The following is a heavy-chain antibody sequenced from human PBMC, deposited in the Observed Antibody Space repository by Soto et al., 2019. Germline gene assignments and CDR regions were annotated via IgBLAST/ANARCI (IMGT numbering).Heavy chain of an antibody. V-gene: IGHV1-69*02. CDR2: VMPMVGMS. D-gene: IGHD3-10*01. J-gene: IGHJ4*02. CDR3: ATNYGSGSAHFDY. CDR1: GGTFNFCS. Sequence: QVQLVQSGAEVKKPGSSVKVAFTASGGTFNFCSISWVRQARGLGLEWVGRVMPMVGMSEYAQKLQGRVTITADKSTSTAYMNLRSLRSEYTAVYYCATNYGSGSAHFDYWGQGTLVTVSS.